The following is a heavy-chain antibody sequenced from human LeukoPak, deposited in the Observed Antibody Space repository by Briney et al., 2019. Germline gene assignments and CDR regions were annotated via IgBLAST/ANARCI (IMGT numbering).Heavy chain of an antibody. V-gene: IGHV4-61*08. CDR1: GGSVSSSGYY. D-gene: IGHD3-10*01. CDR3: ANYKRNAGTYCIDY. J-gene: IGHJ4*02. Sequence: SETLFLTCTVSGGSVSSSGYYWSWIRQPPGKGLEWIGYISYSGSTNYNPSLKSRVTMTVDTSKNQFSLKLSSVTAADTALYYCANYKRNAGTYCIDYWGQGTLVTVSS. CDR2: ISYSGST.